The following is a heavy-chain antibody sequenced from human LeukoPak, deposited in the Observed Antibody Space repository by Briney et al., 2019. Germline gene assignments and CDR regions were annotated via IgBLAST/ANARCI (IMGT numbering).Heavy chain of an antibody. J-gene: IGHJ4*02. CDR2: ISYSGNT. Sequence: NPSETLSLTCTVSRGSISSAGYFWTWIRQHPGQGLEWIGYISYSGNTNYNPALTSRVTMSLDTSKNQFSLRLGSVTAADTAIYYCATRPYYRHDIYYGVFDYWGQGALVTVSS. V-gene: IGHV4-31*03. CDR3: ATRPYYRHDIYYGVFDY. D-gene: IGHD3-10*01. CDR1: RGSISSAGYF.